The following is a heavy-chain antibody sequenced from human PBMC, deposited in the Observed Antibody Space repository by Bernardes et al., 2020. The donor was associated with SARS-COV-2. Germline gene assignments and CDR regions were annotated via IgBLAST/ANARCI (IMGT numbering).Heavy chain of an antibody. V-gene: IGHV1-69*06. J-gene: IGHJ1*01. CDR1: GDNFNTYA. D-gene: IGHD3-3*01. CDR3: AREKVETGARVTVFEVIVTVSGLDA. CDR2: FIPYFGTA. Sequence: SVKVSCKASGDNFNTYAISWVRQAPGQGLEWVGGFIPYFGTAHYAQKFQGRVRMTADKSTSTSYMDLSSLTSDDTAVYFCAREKVETGARVTVFEVIVTVSGLDAWGQGTLVTASS.